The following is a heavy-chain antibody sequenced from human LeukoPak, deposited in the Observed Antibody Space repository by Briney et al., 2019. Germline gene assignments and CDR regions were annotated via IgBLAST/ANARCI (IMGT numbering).Heavy chain of an antibody. V-gene: IGHV3-7*01. J-gene: IGHJ4*02. CDR1: RFTFSSFW. CDR3: ARDGNIVPTDDETFDY. D-gene: IGHD5-12*01. CDR2: INQDGSEK. Sequence: PGGSLRLSCAASRFTFSSFWMSWVRQPPGKGLEWVVNINQDGSEKNYVDSVKGRFTISRDNAKNSLYLQMNSLRVEDTAVYYCARDGNIVPTDDETFDYWGQGTLVTVSS.